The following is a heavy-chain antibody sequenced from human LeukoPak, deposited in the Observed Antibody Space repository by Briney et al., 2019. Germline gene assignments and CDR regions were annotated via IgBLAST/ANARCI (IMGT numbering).Heavy chain of an antibody. D-gene: IGHD1-26*01. CDR2: INPNSGGT. V-gene: IGHV1-2*02. CDR1: GYTFTGYC. CDR3: ARDLWELRGYFDY. J-gene: IGHJ4*02. Sequence: ASVKVSCKASGYTFTGYCMHWVRQAPGQGLEWMGWINPNSGGTNYAQKFQGRVTMTRDTSISTAYMELSRLRSDDTAVYYCARDLWELRGYFDYWGQGTLVTVSS.